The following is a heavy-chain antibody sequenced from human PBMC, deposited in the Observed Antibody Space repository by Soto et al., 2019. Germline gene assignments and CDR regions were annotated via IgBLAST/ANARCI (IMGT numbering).Heavy chain of an antibody. V-gene: IGHV1-69*12. CDR1: GGTFSSYA. CDR3: ARRSHGSGFDP. D-gene: IGHD3-10*01. CDR2: IIPIFGTA. J-gene: IGHJ5*02. Sequence: QVQLVQSGAEVKKPGSSVKVSCKASGGTFSSYAISWVRQAPGQGLEWMGGIIPIFGTANYAQKFQGRVTITADESTSTAYMGLSSLRSEDTAVYCCARRSHGSGFDPWGQGTLGTVSS.